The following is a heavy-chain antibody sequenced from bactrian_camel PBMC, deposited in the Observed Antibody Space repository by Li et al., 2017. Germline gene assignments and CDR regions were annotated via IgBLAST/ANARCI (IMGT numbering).Heavy chain of an antibody. D-gene: IGHD1*01. Sequence: HVQLVESGGGSVQAGGSLRLSCAASDSGSNCMGWFRQAPGKEREAVAHLYSLGGTGYADSVKGRFTISKDNAKNTLYLQMNSLKPEDTALYYCAAGRFSMSLCRHTDWGRGTQVTVS. CDR3: AAGRFSMSLCRHTD. CDR2: LYSLGGT. V-gene: IGHV3S53*01. CDR1: DSGSNC. J-gene: IGHJ4*01.